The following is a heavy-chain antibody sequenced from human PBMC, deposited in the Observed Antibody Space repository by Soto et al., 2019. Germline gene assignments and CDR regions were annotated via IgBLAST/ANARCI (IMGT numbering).Heavy chain of an antibody. D-gene: IGHD3-16*01. CDR3: ATDEGDSFNLNYNYMDV. CDR1: GGSFSSYT. V-gene: IGHV1-69*04. CDR2: IIPILGIA. Sequence: SVKVSCKASGGSFSSYTISWVRQAPGQGLEWMGRIIPILGIANYAQKFQGRVTITADKSTSTAYMELSSLRSEDTAVYYCATDEGDSFNLNYNYMDVWGKGTTVTVSS. J-gene: IGHJ6*03.